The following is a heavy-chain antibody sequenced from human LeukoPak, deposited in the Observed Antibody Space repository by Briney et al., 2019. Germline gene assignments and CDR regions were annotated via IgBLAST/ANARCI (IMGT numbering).Heavy chain of an antibody. CDR3: AEIPMDGSSSY. Sequence: HPGGSLRLSCAASGFTFSSYGMHWVRQAPGKGLEWVAVIWYDGSNKYYADSVKGRFTISRDNSKNTLYLQMNSLRAEDTAVYYCAEIPMDGSSSYWGQGTLVTVSS. CDR2: IWYDGSNK. J-gene: IGHJ4*02. V-gene: IGHV3-33*06. CDR1: GFTFSSYG. D-gene: IGHD6-6*01.